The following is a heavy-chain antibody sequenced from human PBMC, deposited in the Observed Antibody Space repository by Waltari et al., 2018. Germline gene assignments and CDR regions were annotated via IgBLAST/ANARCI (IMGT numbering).Heavy chain of an antibody. Sequence: QLQLQESGPGLVKPSETLSLTCTVSGGSISSSSYYWGWIRQPPGTGLEWIGSIYYRGRTYANPSLKSRVTISVDTSKTQVSLKLSSVTAADTAVYYCARVAGPDSSGYGITYGMDVWGQGTTVTVSS. J-gene: IGHJ6*02. D-gene: IGHD3-22*01. CDR1: GGSISSSSYY. CDR2: IYYRGRT. CDR3: ARVAGPDSSGYGITYGMDV. V-gene: IGHV4-39*07.